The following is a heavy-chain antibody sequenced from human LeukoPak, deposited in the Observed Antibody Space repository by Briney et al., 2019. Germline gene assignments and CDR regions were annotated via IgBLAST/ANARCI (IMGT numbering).Heavy chain of an antibody. CDR1: GGTFSSYA. CDR2: IIPIFGTA. J-gene: IGHJ4*02. Sequence: VASVKVSCKASGGTFSSYAISWVRQAPGQGLEWMGGIIPIFGTANYAQKFQGRVTITADESTSTAYMELSSLRSEDTAVYYCAGARATNDYGDYQFFQYWGQGTLVTVSS. D-gene: IGHD4-17*01. V-gene: IGHV1-69*01. CDR3: AGARATNDYGDYQFFQY.